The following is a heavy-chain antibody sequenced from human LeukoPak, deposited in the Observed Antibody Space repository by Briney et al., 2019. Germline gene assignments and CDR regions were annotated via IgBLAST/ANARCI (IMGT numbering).Heavy chain of an antibody. CDR2: IYVSGST. D-gene: IGHD3-10*01. J-gene: IGHJ3*01. CDR3: ARPKYYYGSGTDGAFDV. CDR1: GGSISSSSYF. V-gene: IGHV4-39*01. Sequence: SETLSLTCTVSGGSISSSSYFWGWIRQPPGKGLEFIGSIYVSGSTYYNPSLKSRVTISADTSKNQLSLKLNSVTAADTAVYYCARPKYYYGSGTDGAFDVWGQGTMVTVSS.